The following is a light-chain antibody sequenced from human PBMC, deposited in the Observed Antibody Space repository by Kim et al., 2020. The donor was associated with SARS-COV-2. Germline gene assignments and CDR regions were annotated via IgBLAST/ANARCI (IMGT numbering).Light chain of an antibody. V-gene: IGLV9-49*01. CDR1: SGYSNYK. CDR3: GADHGSGSNFVYV. J-gene: IGLJ3*02. CDR2: VGTGGIVG. Sequence: QLVLTQPPSASASLGASVTLTCTLSSGYSNYKVDWYQQRPGKGPRFVMRVGTGGIVGSKGDGIPDRFSVLGSGLNRYLTIKNIQEEDESDYHCGADHGSGSNFVYVFGGGTQLTFL.